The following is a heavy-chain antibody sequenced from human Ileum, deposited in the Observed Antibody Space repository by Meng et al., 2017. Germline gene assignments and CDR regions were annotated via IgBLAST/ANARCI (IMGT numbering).Heavy chain of an antibody. CDR1: GFTFSSYW. CDR2: IKQDGSEK. V-gene: IGHV3-7*01. Sequence: GGSLRLSCAASGFTFSSYWMSWVRQAPGKGMEWVANIKQDGSEKYYVDSVKGRFTISRDNAKNSLYLQMNSLRAEDTAVYYCAREKNWNDDAVDIWGQETMVTVSS. D-gene: IGHD1-1*01. J-gene: IGHJ3*02. CDR3: AREKNWNDDAVDI.